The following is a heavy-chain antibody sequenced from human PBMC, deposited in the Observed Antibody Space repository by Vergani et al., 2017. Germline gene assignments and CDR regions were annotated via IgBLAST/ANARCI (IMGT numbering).Heavy chain of an antibody. J-gene: IGHJ4*02. CDR2: INPNSGGT. V-gene: IGHV1-2*02. CDR3: ARGMHSSSSPGY. Sequence: QVQLVQSGAEVKKPGASVKVSCKASGYTFTGYYMHWVRQAPGQGLEWMGWINPNSGGTNYAQKCQGRVTMTRDTSISTAYMELSRLRSDDTAVYYCARGMHSSSSPGYWGQGTLVTVSS. D-gene: IGHD6-6*01. CDR1: GYTFTGYY.